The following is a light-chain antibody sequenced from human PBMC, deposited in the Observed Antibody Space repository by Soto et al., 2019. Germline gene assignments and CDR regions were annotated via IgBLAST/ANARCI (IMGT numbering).Light chain of an antibody. V-gene: IGKV1-9*01. J-gene: IGKJ3*01. CDR3: QQVIHCVS. CDR1: QDIGSY. CDR2: SAS. Sequence: DVQLTQSPSSLSAAVGDSVTITCRASQDIGSYLAWYQQKPGKAPNLLIYSASRLNSGVPSRFSGSRSGTDFTLTINSLQPEDFASYYCQQVIHCVSFGPGTKVDIK.